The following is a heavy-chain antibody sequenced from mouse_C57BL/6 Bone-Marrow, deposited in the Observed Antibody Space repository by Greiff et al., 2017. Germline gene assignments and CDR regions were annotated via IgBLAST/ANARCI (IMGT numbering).Heavy chain of an antibody. D-gene: IGHD2-5*01. J-gene: IGHJ3*01. V-gene: IGHV1-19*01. CDR2: INPYNGGT. CDR3: ARSRGYSKEFAY. Sequence: EVQLQQSGPVLVKPGASVKMSCKASGYTFTDYYMNWVKQSHGKSLEWIGVINPYNGGTSYNQKFKGKATLTVDKSSSTAYMELNSLTSEDSAVYYCARSRGYSKEFAYWGQGTLVTVSA. CDR1: GYTFTDYY.